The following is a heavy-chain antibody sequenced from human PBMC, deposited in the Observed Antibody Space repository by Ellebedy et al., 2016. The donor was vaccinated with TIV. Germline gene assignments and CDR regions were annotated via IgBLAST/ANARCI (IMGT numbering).Heavy chain of an antibody. V-gene: IGHV5-51*01. CDR3: ARPIRDGYNSYYSDY. CDR2: IYPGDSDT. Sequence: GESLKISCKGSGYSFTSYWIGWVRQMPGKGLEWMGIIYPGDSDTRYSPSFQGQVTISADKSISTAYLQWSSLKASDTAMYYCARPIRDGYNSYYSDYWGQGTLVTVSS. CDR1: GYSFTSYW. J-gene: IGHJ4*02. D-gene: IGHD5-24*01.